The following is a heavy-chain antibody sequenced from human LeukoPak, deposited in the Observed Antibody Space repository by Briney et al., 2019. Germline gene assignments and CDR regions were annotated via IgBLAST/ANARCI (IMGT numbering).Heavy chain of an antibody. D-gene: IGHD2-15*01. CDR1: GFTLSSYA. J-gene: IGHJ6*03. Sequence: GGSLRLSCAASGFTLSSYAMSWVRQAPGKGLEWVSAISGSGGTTYYADSVKGRFTISRDNSKNTLYLQMNSLRAEDTAVYYCAKNVERGAYCSGGSCYPYYYYYRDVWGKGTTVTISS. CDR2: ISGSGGTT. CDR3: AKNVERGAYCSGGSCYPYYYYYRDV. V-gene: IGHV3-23*01.